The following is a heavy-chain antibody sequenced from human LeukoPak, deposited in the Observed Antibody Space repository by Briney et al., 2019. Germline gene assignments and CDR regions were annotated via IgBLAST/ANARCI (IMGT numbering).Heavy chain of an antibody. D-gene: IGHD6-6*01. CDR1: GFTFSSYA. Sequence: GGSLRLSCAASGFTFSSYAMSWVRQAPGKGLEWVSAISGSGGSTYYADSVKGRFTISRDNSKNTLYLQMNSLRAEDTAVYYCASSSSSLDYYYYYGMDVWGQGTTVTVSS. CDR3: ASSSSSLDYYYYYGMDV. J-gene: IGHJ6*02. V-gene: IGHV3-23*01. CDR2: ISGSGGST.